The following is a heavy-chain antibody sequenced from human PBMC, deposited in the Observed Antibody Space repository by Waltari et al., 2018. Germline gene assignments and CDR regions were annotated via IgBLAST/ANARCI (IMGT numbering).Heavy chain of an antibody. V-gene: IGHV1-2*02. J-gene: IGHJ5*02. CDR3: ARDHTTDRWYGIAARRGSGWFDP. D-gene: IGHD6-6*01. CDR1: GYTFTGYY. CDR2: INPNSGGT. Sequence: QVQLVQSGAEVKKPGASVKVSCKASGYTFTGYYMHWVRQAPGQGLEWMGWINPNSGGTNYEQKFQGRVTMTRDTSISTPYMELSRLRSDDTAVYYCARDHTTDRWYGIAARRGSGWFDPWGQGTLVTVSS.